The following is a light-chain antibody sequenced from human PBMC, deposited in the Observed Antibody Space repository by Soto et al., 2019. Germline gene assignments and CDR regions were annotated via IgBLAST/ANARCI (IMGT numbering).Light chain of an antibody. CDR1: NTDVGGYNY. V-gene: IGLV2-14*01. CDR3: TYYPPSGALV. CDR2: EVR. Sequence: QSALTQPASVSGTPGQSITVSCTGTNTDVGGYNYVSWYQHRPGKAPRLMIYEVRNRLAGVSNRFSGFKSGNTASLTISGHQSADEADYDCTYYPPSGALVFGSGTKLTVL. J-gene: IGLJ3*02.